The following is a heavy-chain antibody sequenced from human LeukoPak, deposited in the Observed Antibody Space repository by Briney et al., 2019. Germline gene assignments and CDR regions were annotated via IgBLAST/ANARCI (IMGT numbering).Heavy chain of an antibody. Sequence: SETLSLTCAVYGGSFSGYYWSWIRQPPGKGLEWIGEINHSGSTNYNPSLKSRVTISVDTSKNQFSLKLSSVTAADTAEYYCARDGGDYGDYFDYWGQGTLVTVSS. CDR2: INHSGST. D-gene: IGHD4-17*01. J-gene: IGHJ4*02. CDR3: ARDGGDYGDYFDY. CDR1: GGSFSGYY. V-gene: IGHV4-34*01.